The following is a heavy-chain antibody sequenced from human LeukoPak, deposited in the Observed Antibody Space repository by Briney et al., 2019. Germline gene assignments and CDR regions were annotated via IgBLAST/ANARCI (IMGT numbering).Heavy chain of an antibody. CDR1: GGSISNYY. CDR2: IHYRGNT. Sequence: PSETLSLTCTVSGGSISNYYWSWVRQAPGKGLEWIGYIHYRGNTDYNPSLKSRVTISLGTSKNHFSLRLSSVTAADTAIYYCARVPLQYSGSYWGWFDPWGQGILVTVSS. D-gene: IGHD1-26*01. CDR3: ARVPLQYSGSYWGWFDP. J-gene: IGHJ5*02. V-gene: IGHV4-59*01.